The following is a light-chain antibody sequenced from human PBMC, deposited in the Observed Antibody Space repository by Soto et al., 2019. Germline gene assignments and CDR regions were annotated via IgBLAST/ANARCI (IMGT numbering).Light chain of an antibody. CDR3: QKYNSYSEA. J-gene: IGKJ1*01. CDR1: QGISSY. V-gene: IGKV1-8*01. CDR2: AAS. Sequence: AIRMTQSPSSFSASTGDRVTITCRGSQGISSYLAWYQQKPGKAPKLLIYAASTLQSGVPSRFSGSGSGTDFTLTISCLQSEDFATYYCQKYNSYSEAFGQGTKVELK.